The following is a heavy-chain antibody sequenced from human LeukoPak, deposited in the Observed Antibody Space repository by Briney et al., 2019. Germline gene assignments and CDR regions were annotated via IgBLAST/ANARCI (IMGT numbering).Heavy chain of an antibody. CDR3: ASASSGGSGYYFDY. D-gene: IGHD2-15*01. CDR2: IYHSGST. V-gene: IGHV4-30-2*01. J-gene: IGHJ4*02. Sequence: PSQTLSLTCAVAGGSISSGGYSWSWIRQPPGKGLEWIGYIYHSGSTYYNPSLKSRVTISVDRSKNQFSLKLSSVTAVDTAVSHCASASSGGSGYYFDYWGQGTLVTVSS. CDR1: GGSISSGGYS.